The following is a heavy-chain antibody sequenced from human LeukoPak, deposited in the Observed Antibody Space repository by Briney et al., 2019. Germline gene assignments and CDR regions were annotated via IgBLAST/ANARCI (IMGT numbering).Heavy chain of an antibody. J-gene: IGHJ3*02. CDR2: IKQDGSEK. Sequence: GGSLRLSCAASGFTFSCYWMSWVRQAPGKGLEWVANIKQDGSEKYYVDSVKGRFTISRDNAKNSLYLQMNSLRAEDTTVYCCARDQLPGWELLRGAFDIWGQGTMVTVSS. D-gene: IGHD1-26*01. V-gene: IGHV3-7*01. CDR3: ARDQLPGWELLRGAFDI. CDR1: GFTFSCYW.